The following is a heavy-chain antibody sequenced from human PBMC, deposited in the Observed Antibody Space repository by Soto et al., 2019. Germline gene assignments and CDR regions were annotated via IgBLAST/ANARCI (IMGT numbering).Heavy chain of an antibody. V-gene: IGHV3-30*18. CDR3: AKHIVRGHCYFDL. CDR2: ISSDGSQK. Sequence: QVQLVDSGGGVVQPGKSLRLSCAASGIAFSGCGMFWVRQTPSKGLEWVAAISSDGSQKYYAESVKGRFTISRDNSKNTLYVQMNGLTTEDTDVYYCAKHIVRGHCYFDLWGRGTLVTVSP. D-gene: IGHD3-10*01. CDR1: GIAFSGCG. J-gene: IGHJ2*01.